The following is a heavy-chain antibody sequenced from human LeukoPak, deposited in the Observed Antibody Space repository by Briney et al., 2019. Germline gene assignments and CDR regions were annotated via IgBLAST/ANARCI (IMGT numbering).Heavy chain of an antibody. V-gene: IGHV1-18*01. CDR1: GYTFTSYG. CDR2: ISAYNGNT. D-gene: IGHD3-10*01. Sequence: GASVKVSCKASGYTFTSYGISWVRQAPGQGLEWMGWISAYNGNTNYAQKLQGRVTMTTDTSTSTAYMELRSLRSDDTAVYYCARTYYYGSGSYSAPDYWGQGTLVTVSS. J-gene: IGHJ4*02. CDR3: ARTYYYGSGSYSAPDY.